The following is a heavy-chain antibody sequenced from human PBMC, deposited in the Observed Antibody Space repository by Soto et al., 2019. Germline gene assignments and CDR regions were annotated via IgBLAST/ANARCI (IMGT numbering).Heavy chain of an antibody. Sequence: SETQSLTCTVSGHSLSSGGYYWSWIRQHPGKGLEWVGYIYFTGSTLYNPSLKSRLAMSLDTSKNQFSLKLGSVTAADTAIYYCARDWGSSGWPNWGPGTLVTVSS. CDR3: ARDWGSSGWPN. V-gene: IGHV4-31*03. CDR1: GHSLSSGGYY. CDR2: IYFTGST. J-gene: IGHJ4*02. D-gene: IGHD6-19*01.